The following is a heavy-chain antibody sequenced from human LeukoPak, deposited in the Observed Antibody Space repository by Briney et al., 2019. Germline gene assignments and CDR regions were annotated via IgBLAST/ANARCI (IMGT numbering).Heavy chain of an antibody. CDR1: GFTFSSYA. D-gene: IGHD2-21*02. V-gene: IGHV3-23*01. Sequence: TGGSLRISCAASGFTFSSYAMSRVRQAPGKGLEWVSAISGSGGSTYYADSVRGRFTISRDNSKNTLYLQMNSLRAEDTAVYYCAKLGYCGGDCHLGAFDIWGQGTMVTVSS. CDR3: AKLGYCGGDCHLGAFDI. CDR2: ISGSGGST. J-gene: IGHJ3*02.